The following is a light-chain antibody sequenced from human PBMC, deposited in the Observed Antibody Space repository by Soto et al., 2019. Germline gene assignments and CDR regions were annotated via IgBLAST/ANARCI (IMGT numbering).Light chain of an antibody. CDR3: SSYTSTSTLV. CDR1: SSDVGGYNY. Sequence: QSALTQPASVSGSPGQSVTISCTGNSSDVGGYNYVSWYQQHPDKAPQLMIYDVSNRPSGISDRFSGSKSGNTASLTISGLQAEDEADYYCSSYTSTSTLVFGGGTKLTVL. J-gene: IGLJ2*01. V-gene: IGLV2-14*03. CDR2: DVS.